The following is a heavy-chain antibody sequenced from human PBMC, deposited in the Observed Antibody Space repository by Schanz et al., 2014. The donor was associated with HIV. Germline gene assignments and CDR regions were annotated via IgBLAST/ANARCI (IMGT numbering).Heavy chain of an antibody. CDR2: ISSNTNYI. Sequence: EVQLLESGGGLVQPGGSLRLSCEASGFTFSSHAMHWVRQAPGKGLEWVSSISSNTNYINYADSVKGRFTISRDNAKNALYLQMNSLRVADTAGYYCVRGDTGFEYWGQGTLVTVS. CDR1: GFTFSSHA. J-gene: IGHJ4*02. CDR3: VRGDTGFEY. D-gene: IGHD5-18*01. V-gene: IGHV3-21*01.